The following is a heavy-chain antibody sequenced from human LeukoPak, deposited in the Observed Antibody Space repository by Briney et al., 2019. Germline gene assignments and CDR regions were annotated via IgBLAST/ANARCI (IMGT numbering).Heavy chain of an antibody. J-gene: IGHJ4*02. CDR1: GFIVSSNY. D-gene: IGHD1/OR15-1a*01. V-gene: IGHV3-53*01. CDR2: IYSGGST. Sequence: GGSLRLSCAASGFIVSSNYMNWVCQAPGKGLEWVSVIYSGGSTYYADSVKGRFTISRDNSKNTLYLQMNNLRAEDTAVYYCARGQNIPAWGQGTLVTVSS. CDR3: ARGQNIPA.